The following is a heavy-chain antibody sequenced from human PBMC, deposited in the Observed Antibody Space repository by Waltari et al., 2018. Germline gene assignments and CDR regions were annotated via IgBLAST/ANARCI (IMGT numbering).Heavy chain of an antibody. CDR1: GYTFTSYA. J-gene: IGHJ3*02. D-gene: IGHD3-3*01. CDR2: INAGNGNT. CDR3: AREQTGRGYDFWSGYYQGAFDI. Sequence: QVQLVQSGAEVKKPGASVKVSCKASGYTFTSYAMHWVRQAPGQRLEWMGWINAGNGNTKYSQKFQGRVTITRDTSASTAYMELSSLRSEDTAVYYCAREQTGRGYDFWSGYYQGAFDIWGQGTKVTVSS. V-gene: IGHV1-3*01.